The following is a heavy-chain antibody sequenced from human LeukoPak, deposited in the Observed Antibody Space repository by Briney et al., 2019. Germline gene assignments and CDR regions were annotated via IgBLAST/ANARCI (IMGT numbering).Heavy chain of an antibody. CDR2: ISSSGSTI. J-gene: IGHJ4*02. CDR3: ARDGGLPFRTVAGPLYY. Sequence: PGGSLRLSCAASGFTFSSYSMNWVRQAPGKGLEWVSYISSSGSTIYYADSVKGRFTISRDNAKNSLYLQMNSLRAEDTAVYYCARDGGLPFRTVAGPLYYWGQGTLVTVSS. V-gene: IGHV3-48*04. CDR1: GFTFSSYS. D-gene: IGHD6-19*01.